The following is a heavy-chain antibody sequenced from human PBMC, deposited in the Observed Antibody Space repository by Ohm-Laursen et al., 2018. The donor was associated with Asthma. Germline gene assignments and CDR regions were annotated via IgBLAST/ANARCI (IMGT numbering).Heavy chain of an antibody. V-gene: IGHV3-21*01. J-gene: IGHJ1*01. CDR1: GYTFSRYS. D-gene: IGHD1-26*01. CDR3: ARNGPEWELPGSEYSLHH. CDR2: ISTASSFI. Sequence: SLRLSCTASGYTFSRYSIHWVRQIPGKGLEWVASISTASSFIYYADSVRGRFTTSRDNARNSVYLQMNSLRAEDTALYYCARNGPEWELPGSEYSLHHWGEGTLVTVSS.